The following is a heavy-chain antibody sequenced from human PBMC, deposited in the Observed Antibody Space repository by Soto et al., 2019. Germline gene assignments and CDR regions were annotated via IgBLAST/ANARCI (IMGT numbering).Heavy chain of an antibody. CDR2: ISGSGTYT. J-gene: IGHJ4*02. V-gene: IGHV3-11*05. Sequence: QVQLVESGGGLVKPGGSLRLSCAASGFTFSDYYMSWIRQAPGKGLEWVSYISGSGTYTKYGDSVKGRFTMSRDNAKNSLYLQMNRLIAEDTAVYYCVRGGSYCGGDCFDYWGQGTLVTGSS. CDR1: GFTFSDYY. CDR3: VRGGSYCGGDCFDY. D-gene: IGHD2-21*02.